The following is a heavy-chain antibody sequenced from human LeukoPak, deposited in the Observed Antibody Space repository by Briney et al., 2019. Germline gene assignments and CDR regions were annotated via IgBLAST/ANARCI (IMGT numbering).Heavy chain of an antibody. CDR2: IYHSGST. CDR3: ARMVSGSGTYYFDS. J-gene: IGHJ4*02. CDR1: GSSISNNAL. V-gene: IGHV4-28*01. Sequence: ASETLSLTCAASGSSISNNALWGWIRQPPGKGLEWIGYIYHSGSTYYNPSLKSRVTMSADTSKNQFSLKLTSVTAVDTAVYYCARMVSGSGTYYFDSWGQGTLVTVSS. D-gene: IGHD3-10*01.